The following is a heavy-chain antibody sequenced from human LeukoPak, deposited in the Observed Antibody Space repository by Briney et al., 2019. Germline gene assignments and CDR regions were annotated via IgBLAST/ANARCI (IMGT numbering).Heavy chain of an antibody. CDR2: ISGSGGST. J-gene: IGHJ4*02. D-gene: IGHD3-9*01. V-gene: IGHV3-23*01. Sequence: GGSLRLSCAASGFTFDDYGMSWVRQAPGKGLEWVSAISGSGGSTYYADSVKGRFTISRDNSKNTLYLQMNSLRAEDTAVYYCAKDVLRYFDWLPYFDYWGQGTLVTVSS. CDR1: GFTFDDYG. CDR3: AKDVLRYFDWLPYFDY.